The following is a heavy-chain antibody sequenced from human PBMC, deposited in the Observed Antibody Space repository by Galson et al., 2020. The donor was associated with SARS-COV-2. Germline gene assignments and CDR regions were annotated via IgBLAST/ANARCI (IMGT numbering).Heavy chain of an antibody. CDR1: GFTFSSYA. CDR3: AKRQRDSSGFDY. Sequence: GESLKISCAASGFTFSSYAMNWLRQAPGKGLEWVSGISGSGSTTYYAGSVKGRFTISRDNSQNTLYLQMNSLRAEDTAIYYCAKRQRDSSGFDYWGQGARVTVSS. CDR2: ISGSGSTT. V-gene: IGHV3-23*01. D-gene: IGHD3-22*01. J-gene: IGHJ4*02.